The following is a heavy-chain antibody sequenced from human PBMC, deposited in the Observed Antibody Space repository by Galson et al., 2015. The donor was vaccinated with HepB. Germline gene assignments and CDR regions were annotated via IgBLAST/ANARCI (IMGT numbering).Heavy chain of an antibody. V-gene: IGHV3-23*01. CDR3: ARWGYCRGGGCYSSDYYYGMDV. D-gene: IGHD2-15*01. CDR1: GFTFIAYA. J-gene: IGHJ6*02. CDR2: INDNSGRT. Sequence: SLRLSCAGSGFTFIAYAMTWVRQVPGKGLEWVSSINDNSGRTSYADSLKGRFTISRDNSTNTVYLQMNSLRADDTAVYYCARWGYCRGGGCYSSDYYYGMDVWGQGTTVTVSS.